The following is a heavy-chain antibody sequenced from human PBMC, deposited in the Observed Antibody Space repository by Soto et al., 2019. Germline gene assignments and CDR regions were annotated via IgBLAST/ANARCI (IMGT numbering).Heavy chain of an antibody. CDR1: GASVSDYY. CDR2: IHYTGSS. CDR3: ARWGEPAVKAFDT. D-gene: IGHD2-21*01. Sequence: SETLSLTCTVSGASVSDYYWNWIRQPPGKGLEWLGYIHYTGSSNYTPSLKSRVTMSVDTSKNQFSLKMTSVTAADTAVYYCARWGEPAVKAFDTWGQGTMVTVSS. V-gene: IGHV4-59*02. J-gene: IGHJ3*02.